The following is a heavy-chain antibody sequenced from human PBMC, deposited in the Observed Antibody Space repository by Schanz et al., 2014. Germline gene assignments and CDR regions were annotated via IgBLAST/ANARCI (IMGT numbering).Heavy chain of an antibody. V-gene: IGHV1-18*01. CDR2: IGGSDGNT. CDR3: ARFNSGSHSPPYYYYGMDV. Sequence: QVQLMQSGGEVKTPGASVKVSCKASGYTFTRSGISWVRQAPGQGLEWMGWIGGSDGNTNFAQKLQGRVTMTPDTSTNTAYMELRSLTSDDTAVYYCARFNSGSHSPPYYYYGMDVWGQGTTVTVSS. J-gene: IGHJ6*02. CDR1: GYTFTRSG. D-gene: IGHD1-26*01.